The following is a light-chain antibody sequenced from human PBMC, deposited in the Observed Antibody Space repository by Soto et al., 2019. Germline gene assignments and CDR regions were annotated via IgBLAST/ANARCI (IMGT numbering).Light chain of an antibody. CDR1: QSLVYSNGYTY. V-gene: IGKV2-30*01. CDR3: MQGTHWPPT. CDR2: KVS. J-gene: IGKJ5*01. Sequence: DVVMTQSPLSLPVTLGQPASISCRSSQSLVYSNGYTYLNWFLQRPGQSPKRLIYKVSNRDSGVPDRFSGSGAGTDFTLKISRVEAEDFGVYYCMQGTHWPPTFGQGTRLEIK.